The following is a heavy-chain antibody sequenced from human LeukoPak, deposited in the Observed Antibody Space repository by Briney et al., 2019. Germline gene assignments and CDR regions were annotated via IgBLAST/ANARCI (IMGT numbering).Heavy chain of an antibody. V-gene: IGHV1-2*02. CDR3: ARGSYDFWSGLSPFDY. Sequence: ASVKVSCKASGYTFTGYYMHWLRQAPGQGLEWMGWINPNSGGTNYAQKFQGRVTMTRDTSISTAYMELSRLRSDDTAVYYCARGSYDFWSGLSPFDYWGQGTLVTVSS. CDR1: GYTFTGYY. CDR2: INPNSGGT. D-gene: IGHD3-3*01. J-gene: IGHJ4*02.